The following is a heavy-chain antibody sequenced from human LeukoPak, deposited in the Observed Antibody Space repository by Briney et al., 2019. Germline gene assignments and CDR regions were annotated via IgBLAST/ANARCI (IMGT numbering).Heavy chain of an antibody. CDR3: ARASRVVVPAAAHDAFDI. CDR2: IYYSGST. D-gene: IGHD2-2*01. J-gene: IGHJ3*02. CDR1: GGSISSYY. Sequence: SETLSLNCTVSGGSISSYYWGWIRQPPGKGLEWIGYIYYSGSTNYNPSLKSRVTISVDTSKNQFSLKLSSVTAADTAVYYCARASRVVVPAAAHDAFDIWGQGTMITVSS. V-gene: IGHV4-59*01.